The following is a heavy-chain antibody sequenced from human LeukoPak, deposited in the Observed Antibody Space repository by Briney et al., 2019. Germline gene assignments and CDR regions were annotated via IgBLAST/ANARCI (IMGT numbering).Heavy chain of an antibody. V-gene: IGHV3-48*03. CDR1: GFTFSSYE. Sequence: PGGSLRLSCAASGFTFSSYEMNWVRQAPGKGLEWVSYISKSGSPKYYADSVKGRFTISRDNAKNSLFLQMNSLRAEDTAVYYCASYNWNFLNDYWGQGTLVTVSS. CDR2: ISKSGSPK. D-gene: IGHD1-7*01. J-gene: IGHJ4*02. CDR3: ASYNWNFLNDY.